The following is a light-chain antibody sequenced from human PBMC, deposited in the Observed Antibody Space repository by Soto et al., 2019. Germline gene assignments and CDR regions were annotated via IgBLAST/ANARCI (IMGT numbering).Light chain of an antibody. J-gene: IGLJ2*01. CDR2: DVS. Sequence: QSVLTQPASVSGSPRQSITISCTGTSRDVGGYNYVSWYQQHPGKAPKLMIYDVSNRPSGVSNRCSGSKSGNTASLTISGRQAEDEADYYCSSYTSSSIVVFGGGTKLTVL. CDR1: SRDVGGYNY. CDR3: SSYTSSSIVV. V-gene: IGLV2-14*01.